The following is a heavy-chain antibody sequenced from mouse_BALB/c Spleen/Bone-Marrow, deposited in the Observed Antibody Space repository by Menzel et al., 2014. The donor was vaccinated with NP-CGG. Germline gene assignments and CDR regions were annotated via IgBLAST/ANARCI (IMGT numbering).Heavy chain of an antibody. V-gene: IGHV1-69*02. D-gene: IGHD2-3*01. CDR3: TRTYEYFDY. Sequence: VQGVESGAELVRPGASVKLSCKASGYTFTSYWINWVKQRPGQGLEWIGNIYPSDNYTNYNQKFKDKATLTVDESSSTAYMQLSSPTSEDSAVYYCTRTYEYFDYWGQGTTLTVSS. CDR2: IYPSDNYT. CDR1: GYTFTSYW. J-gene: IGHJ2*01.